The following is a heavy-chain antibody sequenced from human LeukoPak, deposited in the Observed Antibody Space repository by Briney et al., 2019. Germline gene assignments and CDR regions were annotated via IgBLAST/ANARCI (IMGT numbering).Heavy chain of an antibody. CDR3: ARDERQQLVGY. V-gene: IGHV3-30*03. CDR1: GFTFSSYG. Sequence: PGRSLRLSCAASGFTFSSYGMHWVRQAPGKGLEWVAVISYDGSNKYYADSVKGRFTISRDNSKNTLYLQMNSLRAEDTAVYYWARDERQQLVGYWGQGTLVTVSS. J-gene: IGHJ4*02. D-gene: IGHD6-13*01. CDR2: ISYDGSNK.